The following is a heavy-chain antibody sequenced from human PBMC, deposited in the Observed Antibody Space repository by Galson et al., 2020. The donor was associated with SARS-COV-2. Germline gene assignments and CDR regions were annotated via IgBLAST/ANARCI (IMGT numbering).Heavy chain of an antibody. V-gene: IGHV2-5*02. D-gene: IGHD2-21*01. CDR3: AHRRSDSDDGGDDGDFYFGAFDV. J-gene: IGHJ3*01. Sequence: SGPTLVKPTQTLTLTCTFSGFSLTTSGVGVGWIRQPPGKALEWLAIIYWDDDERYSPSLKNRLSITKDTSKNQVVLTMTNMDPVDTATYYGAHRRSDSDDGGDDGDFYFGAFDVWGEGTMVTVSS. CDR2: IYWDDDE. CDR1: GFSLTTSGVG.